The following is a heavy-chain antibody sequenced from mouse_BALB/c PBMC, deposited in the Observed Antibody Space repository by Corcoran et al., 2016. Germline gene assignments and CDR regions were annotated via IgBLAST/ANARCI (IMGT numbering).Heavy chain of an antibody. V-gene: IGHV1-4*02. CDR3: ARLLRHSFAY. CDR1: GYTFTRYT. D-gene: IGHD2-12*01. CDR2: INPSSGYT. J-gene: IGHJ3*01. Sequence: QVQLQQSAAELARPGASVKMSCKASGYTFTRYTMHWVKQRPGQGLEWIGYINPSSGYTEYNQKFKDKTTLTADKSSSTAYMQLSSLTSEDSAVYYCARLLRHSFAYWGQWTLVTVSA.